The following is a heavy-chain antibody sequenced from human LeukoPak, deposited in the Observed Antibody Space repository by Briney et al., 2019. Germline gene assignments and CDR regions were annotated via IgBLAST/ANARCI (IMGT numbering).Heavy chain of an antibody. V-gene: IGHV4-39*07. CDR1: GGSISSYY. D-gene: IGHD1-26*01. J-gene: IGHJ4*02. CDR2: IYYSGST. CDR3: ARSHGRWEVRGHFDY. Sequence: SETLSLTCTVSGGSISSYYWGWIRQPPGKGLEWIGSIYYSGSTYYNPSLKSRVTISVDTSKNQFSLKLSSVTAADTAVYYCARSHGRWEVRGHFDYWGQGTLVTVSS.